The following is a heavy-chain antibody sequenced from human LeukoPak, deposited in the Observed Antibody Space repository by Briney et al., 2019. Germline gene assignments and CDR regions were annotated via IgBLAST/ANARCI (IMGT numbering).Heavy chain of an antibody. CDR1: GFTFTSYA. V-gene: IGHV3-23*01. J-gene: IGHJ4*02. CDR2: ISGSGGNP. D-gene: IGHD6-19*01. Sequence: GGSLGLSCAASGFTFTSYAMYWVRQAPGKGLEWVSGISGSGGNPHYADSVQGRFTISRDNYQNTVYLQMNSLRAEDTAVYYCAKTTTGYSSGRYPGWPVDYWGQGTLVTVSS. CDR3: AKTTTGYSSGRYPGWPVDY.